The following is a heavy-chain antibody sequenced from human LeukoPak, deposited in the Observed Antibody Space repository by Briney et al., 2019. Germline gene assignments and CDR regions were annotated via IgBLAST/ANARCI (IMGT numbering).Heavy chain of an antibody. D-gene: IGHD5-18*01. CDR2: ISSSAGTT. CDR3: ARQQQQLWYD. CDR1: GFTFSSYE. Sequence: PGGSLRLSCAASGFTFSSYELNWVRQAPGGGLEWVSYISSSAGTTYYADSVKSRFTIYKDNAKISLYLQRNSLRAEDTAVYFCARQQQQLWYDWGQGTLVTVSS. J-gene: IGHJ4*02. V-gene: IGHV3-48*03.